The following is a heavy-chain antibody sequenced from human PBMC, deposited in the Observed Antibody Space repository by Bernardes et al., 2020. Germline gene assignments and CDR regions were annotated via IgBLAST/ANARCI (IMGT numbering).Heavy chain of an antibody. CDR3: ARAIRHYYDSSGPRWGWFDP. Sequence: SETLSLTCTVSGGSISSYYWSWIRQPPGKGLEWIGYIYYSGSTNYNPSLKSRVTISVDTSKNQFSLKLSSVTAADTAVYYCARAIRHYYDSSGPRWGWFDPWGQGTLVTVSS. CDR1: GGSISSYY. CDR2: IYYSGST. D-gene: IGHD3-22*01. J-gene: IGHJ5*02. V-gene: IGHV4-59*01.